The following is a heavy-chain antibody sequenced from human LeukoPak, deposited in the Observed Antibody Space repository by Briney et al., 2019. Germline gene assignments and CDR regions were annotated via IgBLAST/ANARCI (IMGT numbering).Heavy chain of an antibody. CDR3: ARYTANYVWGPKGFDP. J-gene: IGHJ5*02. Sequence: ASVKVSCKASGYTFTGYYMHWVRQAPGQGLEWMGWINPNSGGTNYAQKFQGRVTMTRDTSISTAYMELSRLRSDDTAVYYCARYTANYVWGPKGFDPWGQGTLVTVSS. CDR2: INPNSGGT. D-gene: IGHD3-16*01. V-gene: IGHV1-2*02. CDR1: GYTFTGYY.